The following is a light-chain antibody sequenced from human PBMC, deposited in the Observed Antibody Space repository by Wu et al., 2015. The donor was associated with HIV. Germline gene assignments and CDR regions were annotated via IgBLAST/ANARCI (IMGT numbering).Light chain of an antibody. CDR2: DAS. CDR1: RSVASF. J-gene: IGKJ2*01. V-gene: IGKV3-11*01. Sequence: EIVLTQSPDTLSASPGERATLSCRASRSVASFLAWYQQKPGQAPRLLIYDASNRATGIPARFSGSGSGTDFTLTISSLEPEDFAVYYCQQRRYWPLYTFGQGTKLEIK. CDR3: QQRRYWPLYT.